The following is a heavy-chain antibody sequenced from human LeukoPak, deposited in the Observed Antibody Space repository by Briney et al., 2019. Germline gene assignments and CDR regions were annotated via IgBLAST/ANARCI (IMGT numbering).Heavy chain of an antibody. CDR2: IRGDDYT. V-gene: IGHV3-23*01. Sequence: GGSLRLSCAASGFTFSSYSMNWVRQAPGKGLEWISTIRGDDYTYYADSVKGRFTISRDNPRNTLSPRMDSLRVEDTALYYCAKGRLDPNLVLHYWGQGTPVTVSS. D-gene: IGHD4/OR15-4a*01. J-gene: IGHJ4*02. CDR3: AKGRLDPNLVLHY. CDR1: GFTFSSYS.